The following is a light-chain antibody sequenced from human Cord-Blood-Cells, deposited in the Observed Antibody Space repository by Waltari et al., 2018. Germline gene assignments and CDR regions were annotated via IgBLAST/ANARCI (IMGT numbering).Light chain of an antibody. Sequence: DIQMTQSPSSLSASVGDRVTITCRASQSISSYLNWYQQKPGKAPKLLIYAASSLQSGVPSRFSGSGSGTEFTLIISSLQPEDFATYYCQQSYSTPYTVGQGTKLEIK. V-gene: IGKV1-39*01. CDR2: AAS. CDR1: QSISSY. CDR3: QQSYSTPYT. J-gene: IGKJ2*01.